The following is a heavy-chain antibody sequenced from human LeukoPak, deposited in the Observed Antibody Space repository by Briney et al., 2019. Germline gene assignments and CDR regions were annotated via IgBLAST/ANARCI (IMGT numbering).Heavy chain of an antibody. CDR3: SRYCSSTSCLFDY. CDR1: GFTFSDYY. CDR2: ISSSGSTI. D-gene: IGHD2-2*01. V-gene: IGHV3-11*01. J-gene: IGHJ4*02. Sequence: GGSLRLSCAASGFTFSDYYMSWIRQAPGKGLEWVSYISSSGSTIYYADSVKGRFTISRDNARNSLYLQMNSLRAEDTAVYYCSRYCSSTSCLFDYWGQGTLVTVSS.